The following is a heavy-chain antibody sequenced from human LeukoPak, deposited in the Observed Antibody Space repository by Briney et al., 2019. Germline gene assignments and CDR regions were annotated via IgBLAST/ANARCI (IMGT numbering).Heavy chain of an antibody. CDR2: IYHSGST. Sequence: PSETLSRTCTGFGVSIRSDDWRWIRQPPGEGMGWIGYIYHSGSTNYNPSLKRRVTMAVDTSKNQFSLKLSSVTAADTAAYYCSSHLSNAFDISGQGTMVIVSS. D-gene: IGHD2/OR15-2a*01. CDR1: GVSIRSDD. J-gene: IGHJ3*02. V-gene: IGHV4-59*01. CDR3: SSHLSNAFDI.